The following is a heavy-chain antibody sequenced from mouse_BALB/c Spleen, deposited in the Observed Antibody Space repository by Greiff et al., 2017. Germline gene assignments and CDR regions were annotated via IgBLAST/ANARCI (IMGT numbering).Heavy chain of an antibody. D-gene: IGHD2-13*01. CDR3: ARGGDYYYAMDY. CDR1: GYTFTNYW. V-gene: IGHV1-63*02. CDR2: IYPGGGYT. J-gene: IGHJ4*01. Sequence: QVQLKESGAELVRPGTSVKISCKASGYTFTNYWLGWVKQRPGHGLEWIGDIYPGGGYTNYNEKFKGKATLTADTSSSTAYMQLSSLTSEDSAIYFCARGGDYYYAMDYWGQGTSVTVSS.